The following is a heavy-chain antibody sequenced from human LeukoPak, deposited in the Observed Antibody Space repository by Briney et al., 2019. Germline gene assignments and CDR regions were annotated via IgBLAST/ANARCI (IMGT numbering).Heavy chain of an antibody. CDR2: ISGSGGST. CDR3: AKWGYFDWLDLNGDAFDI. V-gene: IGHV3-23*01. D-gene: IGHD3-9*01. J-gene: IGHJ3*02. Sequence: PGGSLRLSCAASGFTFSSYAMSWVRQAPGKGLEWVSAISGSGGSTYYADSVKGRFTISRDNSKNTLYLQMNSLRAEDTAVYYCAKWGYFDWLDLNGDAFDIWGQGTMVTVSS. CDR1: GFTFSSYA.